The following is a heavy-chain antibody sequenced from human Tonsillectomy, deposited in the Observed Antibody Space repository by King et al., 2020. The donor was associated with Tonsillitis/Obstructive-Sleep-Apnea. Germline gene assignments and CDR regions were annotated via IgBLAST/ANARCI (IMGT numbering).Heavy chain of an antibody. CDR3: ARASPEQHFDY. CDR2: INPSVDTT. J-gene: IGHJ4*02. D-gene: IGHD6-13*01. CDR1: GYTFTNYY. Sequence: VQLVESGAEVKKPGASVKVSCKASGYTFTNYYMHWVRQAPGQGLEWMGRLINPSVDTTRYAQKFQGRVTMTRDTSTSTDYMELSSLRSEDTAVYYCARASPEQHFDYWGQGTLVTVSS. V-gene: IGHV1-46*01.